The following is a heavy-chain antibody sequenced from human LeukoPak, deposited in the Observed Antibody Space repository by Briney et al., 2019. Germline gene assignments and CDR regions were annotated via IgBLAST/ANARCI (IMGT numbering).Heavy chain of an antibody. CDR2: IYSGGST. CDR1: GFTFNSYV. Sequence: GGSLRLSCAASGFTFNSYVMSWVRQAPGKGLEWVSVIYSGGSTYYADSVKGRFTISRDNSKNTLYLQMNSLRAEDTAVYYCARDYLGAIDYWGQGTLVTVSS. CDR3: ARDYLGAIDY. D-gene: IGHD1-26*01. J-gene: IGHJ4*02. V-gene: IGHV3-53*01.